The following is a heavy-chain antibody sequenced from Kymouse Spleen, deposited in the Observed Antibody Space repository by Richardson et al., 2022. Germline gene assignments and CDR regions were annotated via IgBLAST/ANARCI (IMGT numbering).Heavy chain of an antibody. V-gene: IGHV3-30*18. D-gene: IGHD3-10*01. CDR2: ISYDGSNK. CDR1: GFTFSSYG. J-gene: IGHJ6*02. Sequence: QVQLVESGGGVVQPGRSLRLSCAASGFTFSSYGMHWVRQAPGKGLEWVAVISYDGSNKYYADSVKGRFTISRDNSKNTLYLQMNSLRAEDTAVYYCAKGAVRARYYYYYGMDVWGQGTTVTVSS. CDR3: AKGAVRARYYYYYGMDV.